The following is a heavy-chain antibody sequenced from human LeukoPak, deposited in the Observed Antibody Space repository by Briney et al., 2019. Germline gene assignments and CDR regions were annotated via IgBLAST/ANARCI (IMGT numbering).Heavy chain of an antibody. J-gene: IGHJ5*02. Sequence: SETLSLTRTVSGGSISSYYWSWIRQPPGKGLEWIGYIYYSGSTNYNPSLKSRVTISVDTSKNQFSLKLSSVTAADTAVYYCARLNVVEVAATIVSWFDPWGQGTLVTVSS. D-gene: IGHD2-15*01. V-gene: IGHV4-59*08. CDR1: GGSISSYY. CDR3: ARLNVVEVAATIVSWFDP. CDR2: IYYSGST.